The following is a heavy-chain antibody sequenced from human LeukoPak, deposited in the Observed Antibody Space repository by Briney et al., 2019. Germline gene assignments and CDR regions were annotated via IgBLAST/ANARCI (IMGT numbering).Heavy chain of an antibody. CDR2: ISSSSSYI. CDR3: ARGPVFWPTDAFDI. Sequence: GGSLRLSCAASGFTFSSYSMNWVRQAPGKGLEWVSSISSSSSYIYYADSVKGRFTISRDNAKNSLYLQMNSLRAEDTAVYYCARGPVFWPTDAFDIWGQGTMVTVSS. J-gene: IGHJ3*02. CDR1: GFTFSSYS. D-gene: IGHD3-9*01. V-gene: IGHV3-21*01.